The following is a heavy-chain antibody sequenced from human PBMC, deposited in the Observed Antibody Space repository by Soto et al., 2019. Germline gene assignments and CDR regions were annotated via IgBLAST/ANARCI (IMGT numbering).Heavy chain of an antibody. CDR2: IYYSGST. Sequence: PSETLSLTCTVSGGSISSYYWNWIRQPPGKGLEWIAYIYYSGSTNYNPSLKSRVTISVDTSKNQFSLKLSSVTAADTAVYYCARHGVAAFDYWGQGTLVTVSS. CDR1: GGSISSYY. V-gene: IGHV4-59*08. CDR3: ARHGVAAFDY. D-gene: IGHD6-13*01. J-gene: IGHJ4*02.